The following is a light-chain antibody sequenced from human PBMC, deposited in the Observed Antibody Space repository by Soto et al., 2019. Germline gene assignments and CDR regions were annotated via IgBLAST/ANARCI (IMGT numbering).Light chain of an antibody. V-gene: IGKV3-20*01. Sequence: EIVLTQSPGTLSLSPGERATLSCRASQSFSNNYLAWYQQKPGQAPRLLIYGASNRATGIPDRFSGSGSGTEFTLTISRLEPEDFAVYYCQQYNNWPITFGQGTRLEIK. CDR2: GAS. CDR3: QQYNNWPIT. CDR1: QSFSNNY. J-gene: IGKJ5*01.